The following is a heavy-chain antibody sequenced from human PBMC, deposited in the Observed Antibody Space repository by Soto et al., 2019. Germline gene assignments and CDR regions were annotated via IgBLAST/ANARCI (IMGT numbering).Heavy chain of an antibody. J-gene: IGHJ3*02. D-gene: IGHD6-13*01. CDR1: GFTFSSYS. CDR3: ARDFRGGYSSSWPAFDI. Sequence: GGSLRLSCAASGFTFSSYSMNWVRQAPGKGLEWVSYISSSSSTIYYADSVKGRFTISRDNAKNSLYLQMNSLRAEDTAVYYCARDFRGGYSSSWPAFDIWGQGTMVTVSS. CDR2: ISSSSSTI. V-gene: IGHV3-48*01.